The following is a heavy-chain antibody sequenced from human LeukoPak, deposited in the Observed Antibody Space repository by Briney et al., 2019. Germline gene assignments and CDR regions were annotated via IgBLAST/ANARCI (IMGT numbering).Heavy chain of an antibody. Sequence: QPGGSLRLFCAASGFTFSSYAMSWVRQAPGKGLEWVSAISGSGGSTYYADSVKGRFTISRDNSKNTLYLQMNSLRAEDTAVYYCAKDPGGITMVRGVWVDVWGQGTTVTVSS. J-gene: IGHJ6*02. CDR2: ISGSGGST. CDR1: GFTFSSYA. V-gene: IGHV3-23*01. CDR3: AKDPGGITMVRGVWVDV. D-gene: IGHD3-10*01.